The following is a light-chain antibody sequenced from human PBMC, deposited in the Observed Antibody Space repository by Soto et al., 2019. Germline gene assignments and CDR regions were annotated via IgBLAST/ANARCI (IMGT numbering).Light chain of an antibody. V-gene: IGKV1-5*01. J-gene: IGKJ1*01. CDR3: QQYNSYST. CDR2: DAS. Sequence: DIQMTQSPSTLSASVGDRVTITCRASQSISSWLAWYQQKPGKAPKLLIYDASSLESGVPSRFSGSGSGTEFTITISSLQPDDFATYYCQQYNSYSTFGQGTNVEIK. CDR1: QSISSW.